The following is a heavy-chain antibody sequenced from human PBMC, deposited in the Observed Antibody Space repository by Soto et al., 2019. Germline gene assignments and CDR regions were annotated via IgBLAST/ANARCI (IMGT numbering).Heavy chain of an antibody. CDR3: ARDRGATHYYYYGMDV. D-gene: IGHD1-26*01. CDR2: ISSDGSNK. V-gene: IGHV3-30-3*01. CDR1: RFTFSSYA. J-gene: IGHJ6*02. Sequence: GGSLRLSCAASRFTFSSYAMHSARQAAGTGLEGVAVISSDGSNKYYEDSVKGRFTISRDKPNNTLYLHMNSQRAEDTAVYYCARDRGATHYYYYGMDVWGQGTTVTVSS.